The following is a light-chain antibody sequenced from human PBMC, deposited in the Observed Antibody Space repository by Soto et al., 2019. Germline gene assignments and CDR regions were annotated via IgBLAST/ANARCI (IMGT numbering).Light chain of an antibody. V-gene: IGLV2-14*01. CDR2: AVT. Sequence: QSAVTQPASVSGAPVQSVTVSCTGTSSDVGGYNYVSWYQQHPGKAPKLMIYAVTDRPSGVSSRFSGSKSGNTASLTISGLQAEDEADYYCSSYTSSRTLFGTGTKVTVL. CDR3: SSYTSSRTL. CDR1: SSDVGGYNY. J-gene: IGLJ1*01.